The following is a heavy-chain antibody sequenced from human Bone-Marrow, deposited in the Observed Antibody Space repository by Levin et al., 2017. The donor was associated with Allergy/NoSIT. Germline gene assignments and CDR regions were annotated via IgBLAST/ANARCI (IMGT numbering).Heavy chain of an antibody. CDR2: INTDGSDR. CDR3: GRGQITTGGTGDF. CDR1: GFAFSHYW. Sequence: ASVKVSCEASGFAFSHYWFHWVRQVPGKGLLWVSRINTDGSDRIYADSVRGRFTISRDNTKNTLYLEMDNLSAEDTAVYYCGRGQITTGGTGDFWGQGTLVSVSS. D-gene: IGHD4-11*01. J-gene: IGHJ4*02. V-gene: IGHV3-74*01.